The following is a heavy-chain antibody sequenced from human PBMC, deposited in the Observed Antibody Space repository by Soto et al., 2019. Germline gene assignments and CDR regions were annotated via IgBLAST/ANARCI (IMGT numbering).Heavy chain of an antibody. J-gene: IGHJ4*02. CDR1: GGSISSGGYY. Sequence: SETLSLTCTVSGGSISSGGYYWSWIRQHPGKGLEWIGYIYYSGSTYYNPSLKSRVTISVDTSKNQFSLKLSSVTAADTAVYYCARDERGHCGGTSCPHFDYWGQGTLVTVSS. D-gene: IGHD2-2*03. CDR3: ARDERGHCGGTSCPHFDY. V-gene: IGHV4-31*03. CDR2: IYYSGST.